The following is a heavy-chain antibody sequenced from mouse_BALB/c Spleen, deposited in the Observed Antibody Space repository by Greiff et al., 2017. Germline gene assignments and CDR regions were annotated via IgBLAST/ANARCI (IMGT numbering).Heavy chain of an antibody. V-gene: IGHV5-9-4*01. CDR3: ERAATVVDHYDMDD. CDR1: GFTFSSYA. D-gene: IGHD1-1*01. Sequence: DVLLVESGGGLVKPGGSLKLSCAASGFTFSSYAMSWVHQTPEKRLEWVAQISSGGSYTYYPATVTGRFTISRDNANNTLYLEMSSLRSEDTALSSCERAATVVDHYDMDDWGEGTSVTVSS. J-gene: IGHJ4*01. CDR2: ISSGGSYT.